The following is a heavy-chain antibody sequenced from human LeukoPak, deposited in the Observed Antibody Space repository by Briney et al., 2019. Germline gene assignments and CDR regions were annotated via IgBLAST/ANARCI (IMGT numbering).Heavy chain of an antibody. Sequence: PSETLSLTCAVYGGSFSGYYWSWIRQPPGKGLEWIGEINHSGSTNYNPSLKSRVTISVDTSKNQFSLKLSSVTAADTAVYYCAKTHNANPPTRKFGYWGQGNLGTVSS. CDR2: INHSGST. CDR1: GGSFSGYY. D-gene: IGHD1-1*01. CDR3: AKTHNANPPTRKFGY. J-gene: IGHJ4*02. V-gene: IGHV4-34*01.